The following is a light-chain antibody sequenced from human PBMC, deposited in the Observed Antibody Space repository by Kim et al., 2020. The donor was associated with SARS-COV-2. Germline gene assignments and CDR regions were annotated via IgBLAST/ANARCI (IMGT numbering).Light chain of an antibody. J-gene: IGKJ2*01. CDR2: GAS. CDR3: QQYGSSPRT. V-gene: IGKV3-20*01. CDR1: QTVSSSY. Sequence: EIVLTQSPGTLSLSPGERATLSCRASQTVSSSYLAWYQQRPGQAPRLLIYGASSRATGIPDRFSGSGSGTDFTLTISRLGPEDVAVYYCQQYGSSPRTFRQGTKLEI.